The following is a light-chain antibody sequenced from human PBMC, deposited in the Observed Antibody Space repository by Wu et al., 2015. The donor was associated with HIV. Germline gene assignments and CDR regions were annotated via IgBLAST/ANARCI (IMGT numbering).Light chain of an antibody. CDR1: QYISRW. CDR2: KAS. Sequence: DIQMTQSPPTLSASVGDRVTITCRASQYISRWLAWYQQKPGKAPKLLIYKASSLESGVPSRFSGSGSGTEFTLTISSLQPDDLAAYYCQQYHSYPYTFGQGTKLE. V-gene: IGKV1-5*03. CDR3: QQYHSYPYT. J-gene: IGKJ2*01.